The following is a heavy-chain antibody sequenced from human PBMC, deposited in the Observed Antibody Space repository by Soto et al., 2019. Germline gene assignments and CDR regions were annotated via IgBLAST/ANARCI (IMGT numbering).Heavy chain of an antibody. J-gene: IGHJ6*02. Sequence: ASVKVSCKASGYTCTSYGISWVLQAPGQGLEWMGWISAYNGNTNYAQKLQGRVTMTTDTSTSTAYMELRSLRSDDTAVYYCARVAATVPHYYYYGMDVWGQGTTVTVSS. CDR3: ARVAATVPHYYYYGMDV. V-gene: IGHV1-18*04. CDR2: ISAYNGNT. D-gene: IGHD6-25*01. CDR1: GYTCTSYG.